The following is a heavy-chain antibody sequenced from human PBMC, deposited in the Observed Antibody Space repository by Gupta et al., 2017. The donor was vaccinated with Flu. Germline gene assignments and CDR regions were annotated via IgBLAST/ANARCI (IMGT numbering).Heavy chain of an antibody. D-gene: IGHD3-22*01. CDR1: GYMFTGYS. Sequence: QVQLVQSGAEVRKPGASVKVPCKASGYMFTGYSVHWLRQVPGQGPEWMGWINPDNGVTNFAQSFQGRVTMTRDTSVTTVYLEVNRLTSNDTAVYYCARDLYFFDSSGYSRFPNNWGQGTLVIVSS. CDR3: ARDLYFFDSSGYSRFPNN. J-gene: IGHJ1*01. CDR2: INPDNGVT. V-gene: IGHV1-2*02.